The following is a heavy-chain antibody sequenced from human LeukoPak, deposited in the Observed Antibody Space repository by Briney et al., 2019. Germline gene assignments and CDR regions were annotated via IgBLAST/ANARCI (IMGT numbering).Heavy chain of an antibody. V-gene: IGHV3-30*02. D-gene: IGHD6-19*01. Sequence: GGSLRLSCAASGFTFSRYGMHWVRQAPGKGREWVSFIQYDGSIKLYGDSVKGRFTISRDNSMNRLYLQMNSLSPDDTAVYYCAKDVVGQQWPENFWARGTVVGVSS. CDR1: GFTFSRYG. CDR2: IQYDGSIK. CDR3: AKDVVGQQWPENF. J-gene: IGHJ4*02.